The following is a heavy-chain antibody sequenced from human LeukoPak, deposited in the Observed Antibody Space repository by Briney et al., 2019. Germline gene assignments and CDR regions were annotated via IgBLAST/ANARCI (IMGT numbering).Heavy chain of an antibody. V-gene: IGHV4-59*01. CDR3: ARGYCSGGSCYSSRHWFDP. CDR2: IYYSGST. Sequence: KTSETLSLTCTVSGGSISSYYWSWIRQPPGKGLEWIGYIYYSGSTNYNPSLKSRVTISVDTSKNQFSLKLSSVTAADTAVYYCARGYCSGGSCYSSRHWFDPWGQGTLVTVSS. CDR1: GGSISSYY. D-gene: IGHD2-15*01. J-gene: IGHJ5*02.